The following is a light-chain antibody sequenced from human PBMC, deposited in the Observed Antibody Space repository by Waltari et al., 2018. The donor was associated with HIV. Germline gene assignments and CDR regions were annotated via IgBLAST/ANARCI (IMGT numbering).Light chain of an antibody. CDR1: SSSVGGYNY. CDR3: SSYTSSSTLVV. Sequence: QSALTHPASVSGSPGQPITISCTGTSSSVGGYNYFSWYQQHPGKAPKLMIYEVSNRPSGVSNRFSGSKSGNTASLTISGLQAEDEADYYCSSYTSSSTLVVFGGGTKLTVL. J-gene: IGLJ2*01. CDR2: EVS. V-gene: IGLV2-14*01.